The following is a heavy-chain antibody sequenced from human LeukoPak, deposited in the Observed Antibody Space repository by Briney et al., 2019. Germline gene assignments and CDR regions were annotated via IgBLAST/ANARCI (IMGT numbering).Heavy chain of an antibody. J-gene: IGHJ4*02. D-gene: IGHD5-24*01. V-gene: IGHV4-39*01. CDR3: ARHPTGRDVYVHLYY. CDR1: GGSISSGHYH. CDR2: MFYSGRI. Sequence: SETLSLTCTVSGGSISSGHYHWAWMRQPPGKGPEWIGSMFYSGRIYYNPSLKSRVTVSVDTSKNQFSLKVTSVPASDPAVYYCARHPTGRDVYVHLYYWGQGPLVTVSS.